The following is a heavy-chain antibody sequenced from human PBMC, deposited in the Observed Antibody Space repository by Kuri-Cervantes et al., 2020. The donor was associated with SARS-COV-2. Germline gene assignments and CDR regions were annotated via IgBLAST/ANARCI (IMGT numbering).Heavy chain of an antibody. V-gene: IGHV1-18*01. D-gene: IGHD2-2*01. CDR2: ISAYNGNT. Sequence: ASVKVSCKASGYTFTSYGISWVRQAPGQGLEWMGWISAYNGNTNYAQKLQGRVTMTTDTSTSTAYMELRSLRSDDTAVYYCARVPCSSTSCYPYYYYGMDVWGQGTTVTVSS. CDR1: GYTFTSYG. CDR3: ARVPCSSTSCYPYYYYGMDV. J-gene: IGHJ6*02.